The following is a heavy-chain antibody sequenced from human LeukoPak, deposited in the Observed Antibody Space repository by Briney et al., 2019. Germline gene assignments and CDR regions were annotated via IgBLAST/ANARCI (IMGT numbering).Heavy chain of an antibody. J-gene: IGHJ4*02. CDR3: ARGPSGWELDY. Sequence: GGSLRLSCAASRFTFSSYWMHWVRQAPGKGLVWVSRINSDGSSTSYADSVKGRFTISRDNAKNTLYLQMNSLRAEDTAVYYCARGPSGWELDYWGQGTLVTVSS. CDR1: RFTFSSYW. D-gene: IGHD1-26*01. V-gene: IGHV3-74*01. CDR2: INSDGSST.